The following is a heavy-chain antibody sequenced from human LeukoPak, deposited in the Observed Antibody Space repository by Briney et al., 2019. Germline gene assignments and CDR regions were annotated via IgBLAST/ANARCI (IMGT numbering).Heavy chain of an antibody. Sequence: SVKVSCKASGGSFSSYAINWVRQAPGQGLEWMGGIIPIFGTVKYAEKFQDRVTITAVESMSTVYMELSSLRSEDTAVYYCARGWLAETTVVTPYNYWGQGTLVTVSS. CDR1: GGSFSSYA. CDR2: IIPIFGTV. V-gene: IGHV1-69*13. CDR3: ARGWLAETTVVTPYNY. D-gene: IGHD4-23*01. J-gene: IGHJ4*02.